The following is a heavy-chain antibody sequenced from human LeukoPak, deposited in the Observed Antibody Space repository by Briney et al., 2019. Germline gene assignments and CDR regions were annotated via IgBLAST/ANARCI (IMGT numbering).Heavy chain of an antibody. CDR2: ITGSGAYT. V-gene: IGHV3-23*01. CDR3: AKDLLVVENYDSSGYYRGHDY. D-gene: IGHD3-22*01. Sequence: TGGSLRLSCTASGFTFNNYAMTWVRQAPGKGLEWVSAITGSGAYTNYADSVKGRFTISRDNSKNTLYLQMNSLRAEDTAVYYCAKDLLVVENYDSSGYYRGHDYWGQGTLVTVSS. CDR1: GFTFNNYA. J-gene: IGHJ4*02.